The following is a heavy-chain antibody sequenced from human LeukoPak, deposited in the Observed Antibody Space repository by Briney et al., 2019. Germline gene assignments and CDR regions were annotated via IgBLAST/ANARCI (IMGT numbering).Heavy chain of an antibody. CDR3: ARDWDGYSYDAGDY. CDR1: GGSIRSYY. J-gene: IGHJ4*02. CDR2: IYYSGST. Sequence: SETLSLTCTVSGGSIRSYYWSWIRQPPGKGLEWIGSIYYSGSTYYNPSLKSRVTISVDTSKNQFSLKLSSVTAADTAVYYCARDWDGYSYDAGDYWGQGTLVTVSS. D-gene: IGHD5-18*01. V-gene: IGHV4-59*12.